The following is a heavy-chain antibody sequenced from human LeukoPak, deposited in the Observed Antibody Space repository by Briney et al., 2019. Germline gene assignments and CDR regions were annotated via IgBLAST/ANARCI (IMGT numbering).Heavy chain of an antibody. Sequence: PSETLSLTCTVSGVSISSSSYYWDWIRQPPGKGLEWIGSIRYSGSTYYNASLRSRVTISVDTPRNQLSLKLSSVTAADTAVYYCARYYGDPYGMDVWGQGTTVTVSS. D-gene: IGHD4-17*01. J-gene: IGHJ6*02. CDR3: ARYYGDPYGMDV. CDR1: GVSISSSSYY. CDR2: IRYSGST. V-gene: IGHV4-39*01.